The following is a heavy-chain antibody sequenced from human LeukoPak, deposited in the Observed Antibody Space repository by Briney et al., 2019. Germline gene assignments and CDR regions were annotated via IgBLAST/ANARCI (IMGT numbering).Heavy chain of an antibody. CDR2: ISGSGGST. J-gene: IGHJ5*02. CDR3: AKVGITGIAAAGTRGRWFDP. CDR1: GFTFSSYG. D-gene: IGHD6-13*01. V-gene: IGHV3-23*01. Sequence: GGSLTLSCAASGFTFSSYGMSWVRQAPGKGLEWVSAISGSGGSTYYADSVKGRFTISRDNSKNTLYLQMNSLRAEDTAVYYCAKVGITGIAAAGTRGRWFDPWGQGTLVTVSS.